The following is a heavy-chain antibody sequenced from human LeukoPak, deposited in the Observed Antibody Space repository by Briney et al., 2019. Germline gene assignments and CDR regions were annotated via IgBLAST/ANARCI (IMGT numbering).Heavy chain of an antibody. CDR1: GDSVSSNSGV. J-gene: IGHJ4*02. Sequence: SQTLSLTCAISGDSVSSNSGVWTWIRQSPSRGFEWLGRTYYRSKWYNHYAVSVKSRITINPDTSKNQFSLQLNSVTPEDTAVYYCAREAAAGWVDYWGQGTLVTVSS. V-gene: IGHV6-1*01. CDR3: AREAAAGWVDY. D-gene: IGHD6-13*01. CDR2: TYYRSKWYN.